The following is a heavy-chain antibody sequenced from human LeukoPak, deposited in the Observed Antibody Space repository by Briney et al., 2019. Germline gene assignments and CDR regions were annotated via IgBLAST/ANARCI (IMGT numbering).Heavy chain of an antibody. CDR2: IYYSGST. CDR1: GGSISSSSYY. Sequence: SETLSLTCTVSGGSISSSSYYWGWIRQPPGKGLEGIGSIYYSGSTYYNPSLKSRVTISVDTSKNQFSLKLSSVTAADTAVYYCARGYSSSWGLFDPWGQGTLVTVSS. CDR3: ARGYSSSWGLFDP. J-gene: IGHJ5*02. D-gene: IGHD6-13*01. V-gene: IGHV4-39*07.